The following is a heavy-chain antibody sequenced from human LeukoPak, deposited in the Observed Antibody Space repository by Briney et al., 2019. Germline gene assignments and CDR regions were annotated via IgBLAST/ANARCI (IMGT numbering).Heavy chain of an antibody. D-gene: IGHD3-10*01. Sequence: GGSLRLSCAASGFTFSSYWMSWVRQAPGKGLEWVANIKQDGSEKYYVDSVKGRFTISRDNAKNSLYLQMNSLRAEDTALYYCAKAFYYGSGSYSSNFDSWGQGALVTVSS. V-gene: IGHV3-7*03. J-gene: IGHJ4*02. CDR3: AKAFYYGSGSYSSNFDS. CDR2: IKQDGSEK. CDR1: GFTFSSYW.